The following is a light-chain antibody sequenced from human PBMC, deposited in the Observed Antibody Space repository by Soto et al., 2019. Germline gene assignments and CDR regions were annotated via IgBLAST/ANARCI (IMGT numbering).Light chain of an antibody. CDR2: GAS. CDR1: QSVSSN. CDR3: QQYDNWLPWT. Sequence: EVVMSQSPATLSVSPGERATLSCRASQSVSSNLAWYQQKPGQAPRLLIYGASTRATGIPARFSGSGSGTEFTLTISSLQSEDFAVYYCQQYDNWLPWTFGQGTRVYIK. V-gene: IGKV3-15*01. J-gene: IGKJ1*01.